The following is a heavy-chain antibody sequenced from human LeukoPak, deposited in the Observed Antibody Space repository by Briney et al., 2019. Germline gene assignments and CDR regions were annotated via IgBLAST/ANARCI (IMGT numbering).Heavy chain of an antibody. CDR1: GYTFTGYY. Sequence: ASVKVSCKASGYTFTGYYMHWVRQAPGQELEWMGWINPNSGGTNYAQKFQGRVTMTRDTSISTAYMELSRLRSDDTAVYYCARIRSYYDSSGYSPYWGQGTLVTVSS. D-gene: IGHD3-22*01. J-gene: IGHJ4*02. CDR3: ARIRSYYDSSGYSPY. V-gene: IGHV1-2*02. CDR2: INPNSGGT.